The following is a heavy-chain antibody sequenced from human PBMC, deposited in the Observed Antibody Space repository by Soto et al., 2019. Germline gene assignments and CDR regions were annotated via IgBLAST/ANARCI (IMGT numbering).Heavy chain of an antibody. D-gene: IGHD3-10*01. CDR1: GGSFSSYA. CDR2: IIPIFGTA. V-gene: IGHV1-69*13. Sequence: SVKGSCKASGGSFSSYAISWVRQAPGQGLEWMGGIIPIFGTANYAQKFQGRVTITADESTSTAYMELSSLRSEDTAVYYCARGRRSSSSDQPIQPYYYGSGSYRHAPLFDPLGQGTLITVSS. CDR3: ARGRRSSSSDQPIQPYYYGSGSYRHAPLFDP. J-gene: IGHJ5*02.